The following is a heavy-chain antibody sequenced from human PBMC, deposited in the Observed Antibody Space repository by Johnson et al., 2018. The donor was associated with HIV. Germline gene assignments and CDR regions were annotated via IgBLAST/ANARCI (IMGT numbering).Heavy chain of an antibody. CDR1: GFTFSSYA. CDR3: ARDNWKDAFDI. Sequence: VQLVESGGGVVQPGRSLRLSCAASGFTFSSYAMHWVRQAPGKGLEWVAVISSAGTDKYYADSVKGRFTISRDNSKNTLYLQMNSLRVEDTAVYYCARDNWKDAFDIWGQGTMVPVSS. CDR2: ISSAGTDK. D-gene: IGHD1-20*01. J-gene: IGHJ3*02. V-gene: IGHV3-30*04.